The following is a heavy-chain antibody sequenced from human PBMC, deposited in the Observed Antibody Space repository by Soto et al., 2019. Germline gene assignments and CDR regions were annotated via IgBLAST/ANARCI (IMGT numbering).Heavy chain of an antibody. CDR2: IYYSGST. CDR1: GGSISSSSYY. J-gene: IGHJ6*03. D-gene: IGHD1-1*01. Sequence: SETLSLTCTVSGGSISSSSYYWGWIRQPPGKGLEWIGSIYYSGSTYYNPSLKSRVTISVDTSKNQFSLKLSSVTAADTVVYYCARIQYYYYYMDVWGKGTTVTVSS. V-gene: IGHV4-39*01. CDR3: ARIQYYYYYMDV.